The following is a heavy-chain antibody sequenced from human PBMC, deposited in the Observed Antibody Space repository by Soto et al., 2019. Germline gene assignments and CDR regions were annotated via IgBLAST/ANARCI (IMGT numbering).Heavy chain of an antibody. V-gene: IGHV4-4*07. CDR2: IYTSGST. CDR3: AREDVGWELHADYGMDV. J-gene: IGHJ6*02. D-gene: IGHD1-26*01. CDR1: GGSISSYY. Sequence: QVQLQESGPGLVKPSETLSLTCTVSGGSISSYYWSWIRQPAGKGLEWIGRIYTSGSTNYNPSLKSRGTMSVDTSKNQFSLKLSSVTAADTAVYYCAREDVGWELHADYGMDVWGQGTTVTVSS.